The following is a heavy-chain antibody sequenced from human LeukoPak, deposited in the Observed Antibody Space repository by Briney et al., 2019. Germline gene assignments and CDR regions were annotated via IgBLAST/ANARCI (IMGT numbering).Heavy chain of an antibody. CDR1: GFTFSSYA. CDR3: ARDYDSSVSYDAFDI. J-gene: IGHJ3*02. Sequence: SGGSLRLSCAASGFTFSSYAMSWVRQAPGKGLEWVSAISGSGGSTYYADSVKGRFTISRDNSKNTLYLQMNSLRAEDTAVYYCARDYDSSVSYDAFDIWGQGTMVTVSS. V-gene: IGHV3-23*01. D-gene: IGHD3-22*01. CDR2: ISGSGGST.